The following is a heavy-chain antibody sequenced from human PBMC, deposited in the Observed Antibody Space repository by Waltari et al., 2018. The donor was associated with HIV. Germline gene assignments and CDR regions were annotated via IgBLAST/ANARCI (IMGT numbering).Heavy chain of an antibody. CDR2: ISGSNRTI. D-gene: IGHD3-10*01. V-gene: IGHV3-48*02. Sequence: EVQLVEPGGGLLLPGGSLILHRAASAFASTINSMNWVRQDPGKGLEWVSYISGSNRTIHYADSVKGRFTISRDNAKSSLYLQMNNLRDDDTAIYYCVEGRLGSRGFDYWGQGTLVTVSS. CDR1: AFASTINS. J-gene: IGHJ4*02. CDR3: VEGRLGSRGFDY.